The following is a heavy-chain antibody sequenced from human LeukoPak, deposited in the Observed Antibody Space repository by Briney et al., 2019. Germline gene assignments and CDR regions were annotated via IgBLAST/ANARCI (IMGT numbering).Heavy chain of an antibody. J-gene: IGHJ6*03. CDR1: GFTFSSYG. CDR2: IRYDGSNK. V-gene: IGHV3-30*02. Sequence: GGSLRLSCAASGFTFSSYGMHWVRQAPGKGLEWVAFIRYDGSNKYYADSVKGRFTISRDNSKNTLYLQMNSLRAEDTAVYYCAKVPSGYYSPYYYYYMDVWGKGTTVTVSS. D-gene: IGHD3-22*01. CDR3: AKVPSGYYSPYYYYYMDV.